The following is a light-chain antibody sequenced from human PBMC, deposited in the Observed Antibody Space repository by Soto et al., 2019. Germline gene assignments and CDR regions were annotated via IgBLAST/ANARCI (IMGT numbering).Light chain of an antibody. CDR2: DAS. J-gene: IGKJ1*01. CDR3: QQYYSYPWT. V-gene: IGKV1-9*01. CDR1: QGISGY. Sequence: DIHCTQSPSFLSASLGDRFTITVRSSQGISGYLVWYQQTPGKAPKLLIYDASSLESGVPSRFSGSGSGTDFTLTISCLQSEDFATYYCQQYYSYPWTFGQGTKVDI.